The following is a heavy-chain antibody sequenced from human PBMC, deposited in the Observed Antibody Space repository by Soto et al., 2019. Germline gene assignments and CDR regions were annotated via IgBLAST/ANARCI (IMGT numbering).Heavy chain of an antibody. CDR2: ISWNSGSM. CDR1: GFTFDDYA. D-gene: IGHD4-4*01. J-gene: IGHJ6*02. Sequence: PWGSLRLSCAASGFTFDDYAMHWVRQAPGKGLEWVACISWNSGSMGYADSVKGRFTISRDNAKNSLYLEMNSLRAEDTALYYCTKDIFKVTNRYRQYYHYYGMDVWGQGTTVTVSS. V-gene: IGHV3-9*01. CDR3: TKDIFKVTNRYRQYYHYYGMDV.